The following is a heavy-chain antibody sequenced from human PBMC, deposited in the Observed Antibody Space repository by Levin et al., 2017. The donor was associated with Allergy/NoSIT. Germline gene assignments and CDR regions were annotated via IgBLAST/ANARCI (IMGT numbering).Heavy chain of an antibody. CDR3: ARKSGYSSSWPDAFDI. V-gene: IGHV1-69*04. Sequence: SVKVSCKASGGTFSSYAISWVRQAPGQGLEWMGRIIPILGIANYAQKFQGRVTITADKSTSTAYMELSSLRSEDTAVYYCARKSGYSSSWPDAFDIWGQGTMVTVSS. CDR2: IIPILGIA. CDR1: GGTFSSYA. J-gene: IGHJ3*02. D-gene: IGHD6-13*01.